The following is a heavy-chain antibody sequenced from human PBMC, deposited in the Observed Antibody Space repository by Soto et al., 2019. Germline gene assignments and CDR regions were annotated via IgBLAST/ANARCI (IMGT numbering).Heavy chain of an antibody. D-gene: IGHD6-13*01. CDR1: GFTFSSYE. Sequence: LRLSCAASGFTFSSYEMNWVRQAPGKGLEWVSYISSSGSTIYYADSVKGRFTISRDNAKNSLYLQMNSLRAEDTAVYYCARASSGWYRDYYYGMDVWAQGTTVTVSS. CDR3: ARASSGWYRDYYYGMDV. V-gene: IGHV3-48*03. CDR2: ISSSGSTI. J-gene: IGHJ6*02.